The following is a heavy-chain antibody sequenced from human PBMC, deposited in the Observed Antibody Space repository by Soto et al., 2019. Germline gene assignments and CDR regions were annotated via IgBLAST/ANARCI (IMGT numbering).Heavy chain of an antibody. Sequence: PGGSLRLSCAASGFTFNNYAMSWVRQAPGKGLEWVSSISASGGSTYYADSVKGRFTISRDNSKNTLYLQMNSLRAEDTAVYYFAKAPAQELITLMVVALYCYGMDVWGQGTTVTVSS. V-gene: IGHV3-23*01. CDR3: AKAPAQELITLMVVALYCYGMDV. CDR1: GFTFNNYA. CDR2: ISASGGST. J-gene: IGHJ6*02. D-gene: IGHD3-22*01.